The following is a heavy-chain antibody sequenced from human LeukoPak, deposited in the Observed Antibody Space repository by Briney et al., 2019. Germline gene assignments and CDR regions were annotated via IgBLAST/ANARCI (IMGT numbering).Heavy chain of an antibody. CDR2: ISGSGGST. CDR3: AKEGYSSGWYHGMGAFDI. D-gene: IGHD6-19*01. Sequence: GGSLRLSCAASGVTFSSYAMSWVRQAPGKGLEWVSAISGSGGSTYYADSVKGRFTISRDNSKNTLYLQMNSLRAEDTAVYYCAKEGYSSGWYHGMGAFDIWGQGTMVTVSS. CDR1: GVTFSSYA. V-gene: IGHV3-23*01. J-gene: IGHJ3*02.